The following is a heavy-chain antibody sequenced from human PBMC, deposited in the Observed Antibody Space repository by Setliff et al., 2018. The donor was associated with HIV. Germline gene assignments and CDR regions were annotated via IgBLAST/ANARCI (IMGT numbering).Heavy chain of an antibody. J-gene: IGHJ4*02. Sequence: ASVKVSCKASGYTFTSYDIHWLRQATGQGLEWMGWMNPNSGGTNYAQKFQGRVTMTRDTSISTAYMELSRLRSDDTAVYYCARDRIAAAGTLMGYWGQGTLVTVTS. D-gene: IGHD6-13*01. CDR1: GYTFTSYD. CDR3: ARDRIAAAGTLMGY. V-gene: IGHV1-2*02. CDR2: MNPNSGGT.